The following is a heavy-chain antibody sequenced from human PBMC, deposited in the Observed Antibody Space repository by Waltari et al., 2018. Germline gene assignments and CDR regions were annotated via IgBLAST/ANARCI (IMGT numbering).Heavy chain of an antibody. J-gene: IGHJ4*02. D-gene: IGHD5-12*01. V-gene: IGHV3-43D*04. CDR3: AKDAGIVATFYFDY. CDR1: GFTFDDYA. Sequence: EVQLVESGGVVVQPGGSLRLSCAASGFTFDDYAMHWVRQAPGKGLEWVSLISWDGGSTYYADSVKGRVTISRDNSKNSLYLQMNSLRAEDTALYYCAKDAGIVATFYFDYWGQGTLVTVSS. CDR2: ISWDGGST.